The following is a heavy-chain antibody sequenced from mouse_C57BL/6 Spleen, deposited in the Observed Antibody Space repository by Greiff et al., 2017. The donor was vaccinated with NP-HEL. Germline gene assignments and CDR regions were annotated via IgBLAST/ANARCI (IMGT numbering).Heavy chain of an antibody. J-gene: IGHJ1*03. CDR2: ISYSGST. Sequence: VQLKESGPGLAKPSQTLSLTCSVTGYSITSDYWNWIRKFPGNKLEYMGYISYSGSTYYTPSLYSRISISRDTSKNQYYLQWNSVTTEDTATYYSARYPYYYGRSYWYFEVWGTGTTVTVSS. CDR3: ARYPYYYGRSYWYFEV. D-gene: IGHD1-1*01. CDR1: GYSITSDY. V-gene: IGHV3-8*01.